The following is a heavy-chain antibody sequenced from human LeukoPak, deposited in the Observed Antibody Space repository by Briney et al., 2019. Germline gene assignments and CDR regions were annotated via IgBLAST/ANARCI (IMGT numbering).Heavy chain of an antibody. CDR3: VRGDNRDQ. CDR1: QYDFNGYT. V-gene: IGHV3-21*01. D-gene: IGHD1-14*01. CDR2: TSKSSALK. J-gene: IGHJ4*02. Sequence: GGSLRLSCVASQYDFNGYTFTWVRQAPGKGLEYVSSTSKSSALKYYAESVRGRFTISRNNAESSLFLDMTDLGGEDTAVYFCVRGDNRDQWGQGTLVTVSS.